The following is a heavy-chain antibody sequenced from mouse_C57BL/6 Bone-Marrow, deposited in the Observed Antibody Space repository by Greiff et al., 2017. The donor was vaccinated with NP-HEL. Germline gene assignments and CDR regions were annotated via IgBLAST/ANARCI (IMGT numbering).Heavy chain of an antibody. CDR2: IRNKANGYTH. CDR3: ARSLPEAMDD. CDR1: GFTFTDYY. Sequence: EVQVVESGGGLVQPGGSLSLSCAASGFTFTDYYMSWVRQPPGKALEWLGFIRNKANGYTHEYSASVKGRFTISRDTSQSSLYLKMNALRAEDSATYYCARSLPEAMDDWGQGTSDTVSS. V-gene: IGHV7-3*01. D-gene: IGHD5-5*01. J-gene: IGHJ4*01.